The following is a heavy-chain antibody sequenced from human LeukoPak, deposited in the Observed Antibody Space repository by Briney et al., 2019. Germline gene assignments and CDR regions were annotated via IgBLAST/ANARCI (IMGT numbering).Heavy chain of an antibody. CDR3: ARDGTSWYFDL. J-gene: IGHJ2*01. Sequence: ASVKVSCKASGYTFTSYGISWVRQAPGQGLEWMGWISAYNGNTNYAQKLQGRVTMTTDTSTSTACMELRSLRPGDTAVYYCARDGTSWYFDLWGRGTLVTVSS. D-gene: IGHD1-26*01. CDR2: ISAYNGNT. CDR1: GYTFTSYG. V-gene: IGHV1-18*01.